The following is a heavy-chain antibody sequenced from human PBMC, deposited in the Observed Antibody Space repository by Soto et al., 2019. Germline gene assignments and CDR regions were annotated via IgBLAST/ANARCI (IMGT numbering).Heavy chain of an antibody. CDR1: GYTFTSYG. Sequence: QVPLVQSGTEVRKPGASVKVSCKASGYTFTSYGINWVRRAPGQGLEWMGWISPYNGHTQFVQRFQGRVTMTTDTSTKTAYMELRNLRSDDTAHYYCARDLTIVPATHPRLENYGMDVWGQGTTVIVSS. J-gene: IGHJ6*02. CDR3: ARDLTIVPATHPRLENYGMDV. V-gene: IGHV1-18*01. D-gene: IGHD2-2*01. CDR2: ISPYNGHT.